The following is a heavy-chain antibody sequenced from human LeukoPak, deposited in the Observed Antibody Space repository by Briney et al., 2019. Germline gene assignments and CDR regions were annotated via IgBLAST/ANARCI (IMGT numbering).Heavy chain of an antibody. CDR1: GGSFSGYY. Sequence: SETLSVTCAVYGGSFSGYYWSWIRQPPGKGLEWIGEINHSGSTNYNPSLKSRVTISVDTSKNQFSLKLSSVTAADTAVYYCARGRVLEIPVVGYNWFDPWGQGTLVTVSS. D-gene: IGHD2-15*01. CDR3: ARGRVLEIPVVGYNWFDP. CDR2: INHSGST. V-gene: IGHV4-34*01. J-gene: IGHJ5*02.